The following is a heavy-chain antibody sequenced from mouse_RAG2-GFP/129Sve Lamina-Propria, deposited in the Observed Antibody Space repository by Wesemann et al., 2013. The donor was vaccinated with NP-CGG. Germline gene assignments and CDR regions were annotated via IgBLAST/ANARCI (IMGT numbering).Heavy chain of an antibody. D-gene: IGHD4-1*01. CDR3: ARRGPLTGGWYFDV. J-gene: IGHJ1*03. CDR1: GIDFSRYW. CDR2: INPDSSTI. Sequence: EVKLLQSGGGLVQPGGSLKLSCAASGIDFSRYWMSWVRRAPGKGLEWIGEINPDSSTINYAPSLKDKFIISRDNAKNTLYLQMSKVRSEDTALYYCARRGPLTGGWYFDVWGTGTTVTVSS. V-gene: IGHV4-1*01.